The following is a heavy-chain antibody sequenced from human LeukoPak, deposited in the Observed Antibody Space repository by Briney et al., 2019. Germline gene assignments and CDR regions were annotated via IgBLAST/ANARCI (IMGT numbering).Heavy chain of an antibody. J-gene: IGHJ4*02. CDR1: GFTFSNYA. CDR2: IIGSGSNT. CDR3: AKDQVELGYCSSTSCYTFDY. D-gene: IGHD2-2*02. V-gene: IGHV3-23*01. Sequence: GGSLRTSCAASGFTFSNYAMSWVPQAPGKGLEWVSAIIGSGSNTYFADSVKGRFTISRDNSKNTLYLQMNSLRAEDTAVYYCAKDQVELGYCSSTSCYTFDYWGQGTLVTVSS.